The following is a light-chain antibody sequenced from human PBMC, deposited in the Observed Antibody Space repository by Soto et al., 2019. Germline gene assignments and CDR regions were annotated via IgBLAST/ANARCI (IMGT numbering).Light chain of an antibody. V-gene: IGKV3-15*01. CDR2: GAS. Sequence: EIVMTQSPATLSVSPGERATLSCRASQSVSSDLAWYPQKPGQAPRLLIYGASTRATGIPARFSGSGSGTEFTLTISSPQSEDFAVYYCQQYNNWPWTFGQGTKVDIK. CDR3: QQYNNWPWT. J-gene: IGKJ1*01. CDR1: QSVSSD.